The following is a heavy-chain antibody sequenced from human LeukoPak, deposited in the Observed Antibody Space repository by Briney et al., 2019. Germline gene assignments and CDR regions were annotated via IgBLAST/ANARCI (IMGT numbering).Heavy chain of an antibody. CDR1: GGSISSYF. D-gene: IGHD1-26*01. CDR2: IYYTGST. Sequence: SETLSLTCTISGGSISSYFWSWIRQPPGKGLEWIGYIYYTGSTNYNPSLKGRVIISLDTSKNQFSLKLSSVTAADTAVYYCARTLSRWDPFDYWGQGTLVTVSS. CDR3: ARTLSRWDPFDY. J-gene: IGHJ4*02. V-gene: IGHV4-59*01.